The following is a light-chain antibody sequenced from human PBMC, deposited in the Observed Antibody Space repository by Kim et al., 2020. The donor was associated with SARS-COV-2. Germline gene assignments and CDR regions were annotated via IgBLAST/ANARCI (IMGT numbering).Light chain of an antibody. V-gene: IGLV7-46*01. Sequence: PGGTVTPTCASSTGDVTSGHFPYWFQQKPGQAPTTLIYDVSNKHSWTPARFSGSLLGGKAALTLSGAQPEDEAEYYCLLYYSGPRVFGGGTQLTVL. CDR3: LLYYSGPRV. CDR2: DVS. J-gene: IGLJ3*02. CDR1: TGDVTSGHF.